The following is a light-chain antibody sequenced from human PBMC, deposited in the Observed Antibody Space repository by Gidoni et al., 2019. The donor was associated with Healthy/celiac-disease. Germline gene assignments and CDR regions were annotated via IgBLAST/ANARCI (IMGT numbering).Light chain of an antibody. CDR3: QQYYSTPRT. Sequence: DIVMTQSPDSLAVSLGERATINCKSSQSVLYSSNHKNYLAWYQQKPGQPPKLLIYWSSTRESGVPDRFSGSGSGTDFTLTISSLQAEDVAVYYCQQYYSTPRTFGQXTKVEIK. V-gene: IGKV4-1*01. CDR1: QSVLYSSNHKNY. CDR2: WSS. J-gene: IGKJ1*01.